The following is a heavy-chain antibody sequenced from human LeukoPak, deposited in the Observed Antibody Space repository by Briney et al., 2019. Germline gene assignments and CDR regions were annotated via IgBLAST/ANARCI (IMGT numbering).Heavy chain of an antibody. CDR1: GFTFSGYA. Sequence: PGGSLRLSCAASGFTFSGYAMSWVRQAPGKGLEWVSTISDNGGRTYYADSVKGRFTISRDNSKNTLYLQMNSLRPEDTAVYYCAKLHNLNCDYWGLGTLATVSS. J-gene: IGHJ4*02. D-gene: IGHD1-14*01. V-gene: IGHV3-23*01. CDR3: AKLHNLNCDY. CDR2: ISDNGGRT.